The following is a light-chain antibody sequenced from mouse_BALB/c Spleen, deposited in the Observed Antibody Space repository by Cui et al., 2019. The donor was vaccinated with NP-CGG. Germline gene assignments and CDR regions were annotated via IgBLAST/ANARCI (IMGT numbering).Light chain of an antibody. CDR3: ALWYSNHWV. V-gene: IGLV1*01. J-gene: IGLJ1*01. CDR2: GTN. CDR1: TGAVTTSNY. Sequence: HAVVTQESAPTTSPGETVTLTCRSSTGAVTTSNYANWVQEKPDHLFTGLIGGTNNRAPGVPARFSGSLIGDKAALTITGAQTEDEAMYFCALWYSNHWVFGGGTKLTVL.